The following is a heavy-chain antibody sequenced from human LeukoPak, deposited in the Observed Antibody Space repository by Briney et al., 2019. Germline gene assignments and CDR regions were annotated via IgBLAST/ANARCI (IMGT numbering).Heavy chain of an antibody. V-gene: IGHV4-31*03. CDR3: ARELIVARYFDY. CDR2: IYYSGST. J-gene: IGHJ4*02. CDR1: GGSISSGGYY. D-gene: IGHD5-12*01. Sequence: PSETLSLTCTVSGGSISSGGYYWSWIRQHPGKGLEWIGYIYYSGSTYYNPSLKSRVTISVDTSKNQFSLKLSSVTAADTAAYYCARELIVARYFDYWGQGTLVTVSS.